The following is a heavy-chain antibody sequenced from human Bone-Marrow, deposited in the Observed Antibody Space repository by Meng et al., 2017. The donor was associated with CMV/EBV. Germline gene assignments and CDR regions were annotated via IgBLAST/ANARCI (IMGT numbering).Heavy chain of an antibody. CDR1: GFTVSSNY. D-gene: IGHD2-2*02. CDR3: ARAFLYIVVVPAAIPDY. J-gene: IGHJ4*02. CDR2: IYSGGST. Sequence: GGSLRLSCAASGFTVSSNYMSWVRQAPGKGLEWVSVIYSGGSTYYADSVKGRFTISRDNAKNSLYLQMNSLRAEDTAVYYCARAFLYIVVVPAAIPDYWGQGTLVTVSS. V-gene: IGHV3-66*01.